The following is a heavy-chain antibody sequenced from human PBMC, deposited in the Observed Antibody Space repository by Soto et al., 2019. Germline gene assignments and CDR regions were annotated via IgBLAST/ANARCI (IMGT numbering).Heavy chain of an antibody. V-gene: IGHV4-61*08. CDR2: VYHTGTT. CDR1: GGAFKGGGYS. Sequence: SEALSLTCTGSGGAFKGGGYSWRWIRQPRGKGLEWIGYVYHTGTTSDTPSTKSRVSLSMDTYKKQYSLNLDSVTASDTAVYSCARYFAHLDSLGQGAIVTVAS. D-gene: IGHD3-9*01. J-gene: IGHJ4*02. CDR3: ARYFAHLDS.